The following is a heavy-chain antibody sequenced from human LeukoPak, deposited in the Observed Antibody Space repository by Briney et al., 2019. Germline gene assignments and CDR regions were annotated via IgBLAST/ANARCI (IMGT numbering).Heavy chain of an antibody. J-gene: IGHJ4*02. CDR3: ASTTYRRFDY. CDR1: GGSFSGYY. Sequence: SETLSFTCAVYGGSFSGYYWSWIRQPPGKGLEWIGEINHSGSTNYNPSLKSRVTISVDTSKNQFSLKLSSVTAADTAVYYCASTTYRRFDYWGQGTLVTVSS. CDR2: INHSGST. D-gene: IGHD1-26*01. V-gene: IGHV4-34*01.